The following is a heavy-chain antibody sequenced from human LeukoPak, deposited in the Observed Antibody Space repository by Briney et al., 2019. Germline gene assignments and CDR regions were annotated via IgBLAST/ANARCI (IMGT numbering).Heavy chain of an antibody. CDR1: GFTVNSNY. Sequence: GGSLRLSCAASGFTVNSNYMTWVRQAPGKGLEWVSSIYSNTHYVDSVKGRFTISRDNSENTLYLQMDSLRVEDTAVYYCARRGDGGRAFDIWGQGTMVTVSS. CDR3: ARRGDGGRAFDI. J-gene: IGHJ3*02. CDR2: IYSNT. V-gene: IGHV3-66*01. D-gene: IGHD2-21*02.